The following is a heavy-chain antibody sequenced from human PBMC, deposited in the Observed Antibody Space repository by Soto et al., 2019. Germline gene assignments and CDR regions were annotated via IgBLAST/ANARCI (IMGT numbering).Heavy chain of an antibody. V-gene: IGHV3-23*04. CDR2: IGGSGAAT. CDR1: GFTFSSYA. D-gene: IGHD6-6*01. J-gene: IGHJ6*02. Sequence: VQLVESGGGVVQPGRSLRLSCAASGFTFSSYAMSWVRQAPGKGLEWVSTIGGSGAATYYADSVKGRFTISRDNSKSTLYLQMNSLRADDTAVYYCARWDLLVKDVWGQGTTVTVSS. CDR3: ARWDLLVKDV.